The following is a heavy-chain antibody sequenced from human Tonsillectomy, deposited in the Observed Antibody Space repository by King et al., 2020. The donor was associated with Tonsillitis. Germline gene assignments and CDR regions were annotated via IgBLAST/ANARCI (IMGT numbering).Heavy chain of an antibody. CDR3: ASVYTSGWYRPSVDPPKIDY. CDR2: INPKTDDT. D-gene: IGHD6-19*01. V-gene: IGHV1-2*02. J-gene: IGHJ4*02. Sequence: QRQLVQSGAEVKKPGASVKVSCKASGYTLSGYYMHWVRQAPGQGLEWMGWINPKTDDTNYAQMFQGRVTMTRDTSINTAYMELSRLRSDDTAVYYCASVYTSGWYRPSVDPPKIDYWGQGTLVTVSS. CDR1: GYTLSGYY.